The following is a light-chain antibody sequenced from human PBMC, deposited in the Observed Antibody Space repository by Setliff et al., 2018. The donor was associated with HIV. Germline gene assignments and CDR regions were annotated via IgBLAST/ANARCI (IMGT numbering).Light chain of an antibody. J-gene: IGLJ3*02. CDR2: GVS. Sequence: ALTQPASVSGSPGQSITISCTGSSSDVGGYNYVSWYQQHPGKAPTLMIYGVSQRPSGVSDRFSGSKSGITASLTISGLQPEDESDYYCSSYTASSTLVFGGGTKGTVL. V-gene: IGLV2-14*03. CDR3: SSYTASSTLV. CDR1: SSDVGGYNY.